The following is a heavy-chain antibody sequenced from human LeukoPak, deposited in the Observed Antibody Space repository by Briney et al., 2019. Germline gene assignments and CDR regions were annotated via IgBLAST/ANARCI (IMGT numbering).Heavy chain of an antibody. CDR2: IYTTGST. CDR3: AISPYYFYMDV. J-gene: IGHJ6*03. CDR1: GASISSGSYF. V-gene: IGHV4-61*02. Sequence: SQTLSLTCSVSGASISSGSYFWTWIRQPAGKGMEWIGRIYTTGSTNYNTSLPSRVTISMDASKNQFSLNLSSVTAADTAVYYCAISPYYFYMDVWGKGTSVIVSS. D-gene: IGHD2/OR15-2a*01.